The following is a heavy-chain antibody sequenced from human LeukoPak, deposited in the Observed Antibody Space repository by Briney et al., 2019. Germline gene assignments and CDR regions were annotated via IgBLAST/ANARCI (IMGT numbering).Heavy chain of an antibody. CDR1: GGSFSGYY. J-gene: IGHJ6*04. CDR3: ARVRRPTDV. D-gene: IGHD6-25*01. CDR2: INHSGST. Sequence: PSETLSLTCAVYGGSFSGYYWSWIRQPPGKGLEWIGEINHSGSTNYNPSLKSRVTISVDSSKNQSSLKLSSVTAADTAVYYCARVRRPTDVWGKGTTVTVSS. V-gene: IGHV4-34*01.